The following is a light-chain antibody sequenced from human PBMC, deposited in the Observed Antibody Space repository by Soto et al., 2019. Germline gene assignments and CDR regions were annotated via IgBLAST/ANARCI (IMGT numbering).Light chain of an antibody. CDR3: QQYNSYSYT. CDR1: QSLRSSY. CDR2: GAS. Sequence: PGERATLSCWASQSLRSSYLAWYQRKPGQAPRLLMFGASRRATGIPDRFNGSGSGTDFILTISSLQPDDFATYYCQQYNSYSYTFGQGTKLEIK. V-gene: IGKV3-20*01. J-gene: IGKJ2*01.